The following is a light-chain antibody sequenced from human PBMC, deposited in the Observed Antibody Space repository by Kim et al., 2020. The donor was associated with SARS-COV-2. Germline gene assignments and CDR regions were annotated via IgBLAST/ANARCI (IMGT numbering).Light chain of an antibody. Sequence: QSALTQPASVSGSPGQSITISCTGSSSDVGRYNYVSWHQQHPGNAPNLMIYDVSQRPSGISNRFSGSKSGNTASLTISGLQAEDEADYYGSSYTSSSAWGVGGGTQLTVL. CDR1: SSDVGRYNY. V-gene: IGLV2-14*01. CDR3: SSYTSSSAWG. J-gene: IGLJ3*02. CDR2: DVS.